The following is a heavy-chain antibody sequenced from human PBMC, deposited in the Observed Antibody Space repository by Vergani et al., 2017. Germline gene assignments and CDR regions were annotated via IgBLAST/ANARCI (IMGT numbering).Heavy chain of an antibody. J-gene: IGHJ3*02. CDR2: ISYDGSNK. CDR3: ASPFRYGGDAFDI. D-gene: IGHD4-23*01. CDR1: GFTFSSYA. Sequence: QVQLVESGGGVVQPGRSLRLSCAASGFTFSSYAMHWVRQAPGKGLEWVAVISYDGSNKYYADSVKGRFTISRDNSKNTLYLQRNSLRAEDTAVYYCASPFRYGGDAFDIWGQGTMVTVSS. V-gene: IGHV3-30-3*01.